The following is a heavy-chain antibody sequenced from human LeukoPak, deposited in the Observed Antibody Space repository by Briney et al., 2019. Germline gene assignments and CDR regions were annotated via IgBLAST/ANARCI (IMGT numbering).Heavy chain of an antibody. D-gene: IGHD6-6*01. CDR3: ARDRDSSSGIVS. J-gene: IGHJ4*02. CDR2: IYYSGST. Sequence: SETLSLTCTVSGGSISSGGYHWSWIRQHPGKGLEWIGYIYYSGSTYYNPSLKSRVTISVDTSKNQVSLKLSSVTAADTAVYYCARDRDSSSGIVSWGQGTLVTVSS. V-gene: IGHV4-31*03. CDR1: GGSISSGGYH.